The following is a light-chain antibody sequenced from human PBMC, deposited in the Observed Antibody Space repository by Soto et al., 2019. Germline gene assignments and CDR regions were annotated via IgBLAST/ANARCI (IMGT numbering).Light chain of an antibody. Sequence: EIVLTQSPGTLSLSPGERATLSCRASQSVSSSYLAWYQQKPGQAPSLLIYGASSRATGIPDRFSGSGSGTAFTLTISRLEPEDFSVYYCQQHGSSPYTFGQGTKLEI. CDR3: QQHGSSPYT. V-gene: IGKV3-20*01. CDR1: QSVSSSY. CDR2: GAS. J-gene: IGKJ2*01.